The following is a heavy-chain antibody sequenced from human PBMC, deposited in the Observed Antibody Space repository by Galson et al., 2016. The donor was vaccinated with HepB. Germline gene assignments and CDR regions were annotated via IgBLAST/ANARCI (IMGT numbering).Heavy chain of an antibody. CDR3: ARLPPAYHTSVRGGGWLDT. Sequence: TLSLTCAVSGGSVSSGGFSWTWIRQPPGKALEYLGYIYRAGSSYYNPSLDSRVSMSVDKANNQVSLRLASVTAADTAVYYCARLPPAYHTSVRGGGWLDTWGQGILVTVSS. CDR1: GGSVSSGGFS. D-gene: IGHD3-10*01. CDR2: IYRAGSS. V-gene: IGHV4-30-2*01. J-gene: IGHJ5*02.